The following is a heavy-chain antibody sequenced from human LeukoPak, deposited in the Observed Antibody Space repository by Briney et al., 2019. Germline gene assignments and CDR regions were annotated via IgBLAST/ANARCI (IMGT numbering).Heavy chain of an antibody. J-gene: IGHJ4*02. CDR1: GFTFSSYA. CDR3: AKAVDVSGSYGYFDY. CDR2: ISGSGGST. D-gene: IGHD3-10*01. Sequence: GGSLRLSCAASGFTFSSYAMNWVRQAPGKGLEWVSGISGSGGSTYYADSVKGRFTISRDNSKNTLYLQMNSLRAEDTAVYYCAKAVDVSGSYGYFDYWGQGTLVTVSS. V-gene: IGHV3-23*01.